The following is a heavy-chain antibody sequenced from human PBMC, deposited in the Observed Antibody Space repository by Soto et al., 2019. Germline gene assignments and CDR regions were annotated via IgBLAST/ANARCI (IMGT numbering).Heavy chain of an antibody. J-gene: IGHJ5*02. CDR2: IYYSGST. CDR3: ARSGRYFDWLNRNWFDP. D-gene: IGHD3-9*01. Sequence: SETLSLTCTVSGGSISSSSYYWGWIRQPPGKGLEWIGSIYYSGSTYYNPSLKSRVTISVDTSKNQFSLKLSSVTAADTAVYYCARSGRYFDWLNRNWFDPWGQGTLVTVSS. CDR1: GGSISSSSYY. V-gene: IGHV4-39*01.